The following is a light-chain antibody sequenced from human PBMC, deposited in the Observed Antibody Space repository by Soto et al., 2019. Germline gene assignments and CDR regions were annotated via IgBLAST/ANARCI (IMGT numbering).Light chain of an antibody. CDR2: GAY. CDR1: HIISSTY. CDR3: QHYGTSLYT. Sequence: DIVLTQSPGTLSLSPGERATLSCRASHIISSTYLGWYQQKPGQAPRLLIYGAYSRATGIPDRFSGSGSGTEFNLTISRLEPGDFAVYYCQHYGTSLYTFGQGTKLEIK. J-gene: IGKJ2*01. V-gene: IGKV3-20*01.